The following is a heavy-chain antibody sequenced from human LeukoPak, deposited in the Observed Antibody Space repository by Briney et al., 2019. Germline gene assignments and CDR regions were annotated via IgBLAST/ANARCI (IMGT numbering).Heavy chain of an antibody. V-gene: IGHV4-34*01. CDR3: ARGLLVRKYYYDSSGYLFDY. CDR1: GGSFSGYY. J-gene: IGHJ4*02. D-gene: IGHD3-22*01. Sequence: SETLSLTCAVYGGSFSGYYWSWIRQPPGKGLEWIGEINHSGSNNYNPSLKSRVTISVDTTKNQFSLKLSSVTAADTAVYYCARGLLVRKYYYDSSGYLFDYWGQGTLVTVSP. CDR2: INHSGSN.